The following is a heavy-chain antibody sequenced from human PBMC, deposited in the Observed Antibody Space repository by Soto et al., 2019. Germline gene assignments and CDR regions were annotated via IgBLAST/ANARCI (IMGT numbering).Heavy chain of an antibody. CDR3: AGDRGRRVFVWFGESDGDGMVF. J-gene: IGHJ6*02. CDR1: GGTFSSYA. V-gene: IGHV1-69*06. CDR2: IIPIFGTA. D-gene: IGHD3-10*01. Sequence: QVHLVQSGAEVKKPGSSVKVSCKASGGTFSSYAISWVRQAPGQGLEWMGGIIPIFGTANYAQKFQGRVTITADKSTSTGYMEPRSVESEDASEYYCAGDRGRRVFVWFGESDGDGMVFCGQGTTVTVSS.